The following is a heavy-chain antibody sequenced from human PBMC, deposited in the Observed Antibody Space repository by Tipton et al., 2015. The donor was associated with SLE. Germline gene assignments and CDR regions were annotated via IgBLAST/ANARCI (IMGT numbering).Heavy chain of an antibody. J-gene: IGHJ6*03. Sequence: TLSLTCSVSGGAISGYYWTWIRQSPGKALECIGEINHTEGTRYNPSLKSRVTMSLDSSTKQFSLQVSSVTAADTAVYYCTRGISAYYYNTYMDVWGKGTTVTVSS. CDR3: TRGISAYYYNTYMDV. CDR1: GGAISGYY. CDR2: INHTEGT. V-gene: IGHV4-34*01.